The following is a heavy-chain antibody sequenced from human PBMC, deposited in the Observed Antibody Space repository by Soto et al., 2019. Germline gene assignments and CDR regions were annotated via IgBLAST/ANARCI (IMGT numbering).Heavy chain of an antibody. CDR1: GYTFTGYY. CDR3: ARVNVVVVAATREYYFDY. V-gene: IGHV1-2*02. CDR2: INPNSGGT. Sequence: SVKVSCKASGYTFTGYYMHWVRHTPGQGLEWMGWINPNSGGTNYAQKFQGRVTMTRDTSISTAYMELSRLRSDDTAVYYCARVNVVVVAATREYYFDYGSQGTLVTVSS. D-gene: IGHD2-15*01. J-gene: IGHJ4*02.